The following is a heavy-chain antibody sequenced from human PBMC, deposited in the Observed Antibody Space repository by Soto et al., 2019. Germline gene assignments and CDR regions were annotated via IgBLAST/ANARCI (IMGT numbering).Heavy chain of an antibody. D-gene: IGHD7-27*01. Sequence: GASVKVSCKASGYTFTSYDINWMRQATGQGPEWMGWMNPNSGNTGSAQKFQGRVTMTRNTSISTAYMELRSLRSDDTAIYYCARGPTLGWFDPWGQGTLVTVS. CDR2: MNPNSGNT. J-gene: IGHJ5*02. CDR3: ARGPTLGWFDP. CDR1: GYTFTSYD. V-gene: IGHV1-8*01.